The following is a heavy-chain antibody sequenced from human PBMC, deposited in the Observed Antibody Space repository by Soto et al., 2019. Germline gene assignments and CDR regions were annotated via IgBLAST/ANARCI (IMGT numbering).Heavy chain of an antibody. V-gene: IGHV4-39*01. CDR3: ARDFFDSSDYTTNWFDP. CDR2: IYHTGNA. D-gene: IGHD3-22*01. Sequence: SETLSLTCSVSGDSISNSRFYWAWIRQPPGEGLEWIGSIYHTGNAYYKPSLKSRVTISVDTSKNQFSLKLTSVTAADAVLYYCARDFFDSSDYTTNWFDPWGQGTLVTVSS. CDR1: GDSISNSRFY. J-gene: IGHJ5*02.